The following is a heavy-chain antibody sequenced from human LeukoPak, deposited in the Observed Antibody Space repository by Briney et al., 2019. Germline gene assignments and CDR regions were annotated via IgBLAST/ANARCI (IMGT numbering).Heavy chain of an antibody. D-gene: IGHD3-22*01. CDR2: IYYSGST. V-gene: IGHV4-31*03. J-gene: IGHJ4*02. Sequence: SETLSLTCTVSGGSISSGRYYWSWIRQHPGKGLEWIGYIYYSGSTYYNPSLKSRVTISVDTSKNQFSLKLSSVTAADTAVYYCATEKTYYYDSSGYVNWGQGTLVTVSS. CDR1: GGSISSGRYY. CDR3: ATEKTYYYDSSGYVN.